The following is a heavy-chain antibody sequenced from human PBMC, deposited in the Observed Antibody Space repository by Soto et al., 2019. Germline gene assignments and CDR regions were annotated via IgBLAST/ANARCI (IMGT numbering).Heavy chain of an antibody. CDR2: INPSGGST. D-gene: IGHD1-7*01. CDR1: GYTFTSYY. J-gene: IGHJ6*03. Sequence: ASVKVSCKASGYTFTSYYMHWVRQAPGQGLEWMGIINPSGGSTSYAQKFQGRVTMTRDTSTSTVYMELSSLRSEDTAVYYCAAESLNWNYNQDYYYMDVWGKGTTVTVSS. V-gene: IGHV1-46*03. CDR3: AAESLNWNYNQDYYYMDV.